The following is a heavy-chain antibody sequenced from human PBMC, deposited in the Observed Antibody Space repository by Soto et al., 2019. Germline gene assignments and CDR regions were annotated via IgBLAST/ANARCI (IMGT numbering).Heavy chain of an antibody. CDR3: ARESLATVTTFDY. Sequence: GGSLRLSCAASGFTFSSYSMNWVRQAPGKGLEWVSYISSSSSTIYYADSVKGRFTISRDNAKNSLYLQMNSLRAEDTAVYYCARESLATVTTFDYWGQGTLVTVSS. CDR2: ISSSSSTI. J-gene: IGHJ4*02. CDR1: GFTFSSYS. V-gene: IGHV3-48*01. D-gene: IGHD4-17*01.